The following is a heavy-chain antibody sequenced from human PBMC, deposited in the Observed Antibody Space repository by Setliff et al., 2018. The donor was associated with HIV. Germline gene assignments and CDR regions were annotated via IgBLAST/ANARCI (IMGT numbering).Heavy chain of an antibody. Sequence: PGGSLRLSCAASGFSFSNAWMDWVRQAPGKGLEWVAVISYDGGRKDYAESVNGRFTISRDDSKSTLYLQMNSLRVEDTAVYYCSAFEMWGQGTMVTVSS. CDR1: GFSFSNAW. J-gene: IGHJ3*02. CDR3: SAFEM. CDR2: ISYDGGRK. V-gene: IGHV3-33*08.